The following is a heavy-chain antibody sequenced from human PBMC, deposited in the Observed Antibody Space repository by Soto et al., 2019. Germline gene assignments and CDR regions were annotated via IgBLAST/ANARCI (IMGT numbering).Heavy chain of an antibody. CDR3: VKDESINWYSGHFRH. J-gene: IGHJ1*01. Sequence: SGGSLRLSCAASGFTFDDYAMHWVRQVPGKGLEWVSGINWNSGSIGYADSVKGRFAISRDNAKNSLHLQMNSLRAEDTAFYYCVKDESINWYSGHFRHWGQGXLVTVYS. D-gene: IGHD6-13*01. V-gene: IGHV3-9*01. CDR1: GFTFDDYA. CDR2: INWNSGSI.